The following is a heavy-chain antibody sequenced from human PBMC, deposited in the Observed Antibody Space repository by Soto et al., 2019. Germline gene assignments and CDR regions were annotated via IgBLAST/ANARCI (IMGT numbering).Heavy chain of an antibody. V-gene: IGHV3-11*06. CDR1: GFTFSDYY. Sequence: PGGSLRLSCAASGFTFSDYYMSWIRQAPGKGLEWVSYISSSSSYTNYADSVKGRFTISRDNAKNSLYLQMNSLRAEDTAVYYCARYSSSWPNYYYYYGMDVWGQGTTVTVS. J-gene: IGHJ6*02. CDR3: ARYSSSWPNYYYYYGMDV. D-gene: IGHD6-13*01. CDR2: ISSSSSYT.